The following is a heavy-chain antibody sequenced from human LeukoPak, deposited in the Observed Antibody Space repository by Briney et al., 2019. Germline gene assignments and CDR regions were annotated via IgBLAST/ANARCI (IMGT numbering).Heavy chain of an antibody. CDR3: ARKNSYGSYCLEY. D-gene: IGHD5-18*01. V-gene: IGHV1-2*02. Sequence: ASVKVSCKASGYTFTGYYMHWVRQAPGQGLEWMGWINPNGGGTNYAQKFQGRVTMTRDTSISTAYMELSRLRSDDTAVYYCARKNSYGSYCLEYWGQGTLVTVSS. CDR2: INPNGGGT. CDR1: GYTFTGYY. J-gene: IGHJ4*02.